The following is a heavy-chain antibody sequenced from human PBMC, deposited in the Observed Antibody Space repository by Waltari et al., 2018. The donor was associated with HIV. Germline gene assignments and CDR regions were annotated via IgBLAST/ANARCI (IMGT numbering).Heavy chain of an antibody. CDR2: ISYDGSNK. CDR1: GFTFSRFV. CDR3: ARASGYDTFDY. Sequence: QVQLVESGGGVVQPGRSLRLPCAASGFTFSRFVIHWVRQAPGKGLEWVAVISYDGSNKYYADSVKGRFTISRDNSKNTLYLQMNSLRAEDTAVYYCARASGYDTFDYWGQGTLVTVSS. V-gene: IGHV3-30*04. J-gene: IGHJ4*02. D-gene: IGHD5-12*01.